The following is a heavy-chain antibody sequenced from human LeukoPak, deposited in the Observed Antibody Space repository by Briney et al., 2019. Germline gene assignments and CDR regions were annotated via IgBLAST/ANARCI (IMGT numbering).Heavy chain of an antibody. D-gene: IGHD5-12*01. V-gene: IGHV3-48*03. J-gene: IGHJ3*02. Sequence: GGSLGLSCAASGFTFSSYEMNWVRQAPGKGLEWVSYISSGSTIYYADSVKGRFTISRDNAKNSLYLQMNSLRAEDTAVYYCARDGYSGYDDAFDIWGQGTMVTVSS. CDR3: ARDGYSGYDDAFDI. CDR1: GFTFSSYE. CDR2: ISSGSTI.